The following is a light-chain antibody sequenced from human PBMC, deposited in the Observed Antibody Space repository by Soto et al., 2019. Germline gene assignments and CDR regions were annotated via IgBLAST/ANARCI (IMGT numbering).Light chain of an antibody. J-gene: IGLJ1*01. CDR2: DVS. Sequence: QSALTQPASVSGSPGRSITISCTGTSSDVGGYNYVSWYQQYPGKAHKLMIYDVSNRPSGVSNRFSGSKSGNTASLTISGLQAEDESDYYCSSYTSSSTYVFGTGTKLTVL. V-gene: IGLV2-14*01. CDR1: SSDVGGYNY. CDR3: SSYTSSSTYV.